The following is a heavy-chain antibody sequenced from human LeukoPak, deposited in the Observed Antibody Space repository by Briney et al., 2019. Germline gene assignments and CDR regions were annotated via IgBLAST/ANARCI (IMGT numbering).Heavy chain of an antibody. CDR1: GGSISSYY. CDR3: ARRTYYYGSGSYYSYYYYYMDV. CDR2: IYYGGNT. J-gene: IGHJ6*03. Sequence: PSETLSLTCTVSGGSISSYYWSWLRQPPGKGLEWIGYIYYGGNTYYNPSLKSRLTISLDTSNNQFSLKLSSVTAADTAVYYCARRTYYYGSGSYYSYYYYYMDVWGKGTTVTISS. V-gene: IGHV4-59*12. D-gene: IGHD3-10*01.